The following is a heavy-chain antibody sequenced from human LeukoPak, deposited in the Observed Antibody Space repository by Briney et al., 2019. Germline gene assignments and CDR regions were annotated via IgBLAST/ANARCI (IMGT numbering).Heavy chain of an antibody. CDR1: GFTFSNYW. CDR2: IDTDGSGT. CDR3: ARGGYYYDSSGYYAY. V-gene: IGHV3-74*01. Sequence: PGGSLRPSCAASGFTFSNYWMHWVRQTPGKGLVWVSRIDTDGSGTNYADSVKGRFTISRDNAKKTLYLQMNSLRAEDTAVYYCARGGYYYDSSGYYAYWGQGTLVTVSS. D-gene: IGHD3-22*01. J-gene: IGHJ4*02.